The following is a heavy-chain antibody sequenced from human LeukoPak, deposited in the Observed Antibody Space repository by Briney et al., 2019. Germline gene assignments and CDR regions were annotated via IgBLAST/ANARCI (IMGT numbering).Heavy chain of an antibody. V-gene: IGHV1-18*04. CDR2: ISPYNGNT. D-gene: IGHD2-2*01. J-gene: IGHJ4*02. Sequence: ASVKVSCKASGYTFTGYYMHWVRQAPGQGLEWMGWISPYNGNTNYAQKLQGRVTMTTDTSTSTAYMELRSLRSDDTAVYYCARDRCSSTSCFFDYWGQGTLVTVSS. CDR3: ARDRCSSTSCFFDY. CDR1: GYTFTGYY.